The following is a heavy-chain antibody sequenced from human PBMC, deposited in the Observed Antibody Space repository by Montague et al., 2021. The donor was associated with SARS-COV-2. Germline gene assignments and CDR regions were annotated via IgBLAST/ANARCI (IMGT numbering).Heavy chain of an antibody. CDR2: IYPGGNT. J-gene: IGHJ4*02. D-gene: IGHD4-17*01. Sequence: TLSLTCTVSGGSISSGYFYWSWIRPPAGKGLEWIRLIYPGGNTNYXPSLKSRVTISADTSKNQFSLNLISVTAADTAVYYCAIVYTVTYYFDYWGQGNLVTVSS. CDR3: AIVYTVTYYFDY. V-gene: IGHV4-61*02. CDR1: GGSISSGYFY.